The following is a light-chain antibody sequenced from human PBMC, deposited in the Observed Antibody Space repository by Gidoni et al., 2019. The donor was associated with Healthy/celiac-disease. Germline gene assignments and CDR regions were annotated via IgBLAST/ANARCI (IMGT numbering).Light chain of an antibody. Sequence: SYELTQPPSVSVSPGQTASITCSGDKLGDKYACCYQQKPGQSPVLVIYQDSKRPSGNPERFSGSNSGNTAPLTISGTQAMDEADYYCQAWDSSTAVFGGGTKLTVL. J-gene: IGLJ2*01. V-gene: IGLV3-1*01. CDR3: QAWDSSTAV. CDR1: KLGDKY. CDR2: QDS.